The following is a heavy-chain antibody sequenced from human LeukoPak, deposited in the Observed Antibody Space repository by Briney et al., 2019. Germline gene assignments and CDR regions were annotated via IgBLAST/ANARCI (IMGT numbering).Heavy chain of an antibody. Sequence: GGTVRLSCGASGFTFRNYNMNWVRQAPGKGLEWISYISSTSSSIHYADSVKGRFTISRDNAKNSLHLQMNGLRDEDTAVYYCARDRDHAFDYWGQGTLVTVSS. V-gene: IGHV3-48*02. J-gene: IGHJ4*02. D-gene: IGHD1-14*01. CDR3: ARDRDHAFDY. CDR1: GFTFRNYN. CDR2: ISSTSSSI.